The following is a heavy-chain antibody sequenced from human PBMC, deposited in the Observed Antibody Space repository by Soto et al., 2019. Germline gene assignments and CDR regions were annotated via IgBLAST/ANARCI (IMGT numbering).Heavy chain of an antibody. CDR3: AKDAQRIAAAVGWFDP. CDR1: GFTFSSYG. J-gene: IGHJ5*02. D-gene: IGHD6-13*01. Sequence: QVQLVESGGGVVQPGRSLRLYSAASGFTFSSYGMHWVRQAPGKGLEWVAVISYDGSNKYYADSVKGRFTISRDNSKNTLYLQMNSLRAEDTAVYYCAKDAQRIAAAVGWFDPWGQGTLVTVSS. CDR2: ISYDGSNK. V-gene: IGHV3-30*18.